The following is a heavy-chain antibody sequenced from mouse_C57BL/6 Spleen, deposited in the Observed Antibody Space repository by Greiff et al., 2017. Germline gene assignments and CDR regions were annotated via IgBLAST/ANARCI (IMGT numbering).Heavy chain of an antibody. CDR3: ARSGLTSGYFDV. V-gene: IGHV1-80*01. CDR1: GYAFSSYW. J-gene: IGHJ1*03. D-gene: IGHD3-1*01. Sequence: LVESGAELVKPGASVKISCKASGYAFSSYWMNWVKQRPGKGLEWIGQIYPGDGDTNYNGKFKGKATLTADKSSSTAYMQLSSLTSEDSAVYFCARSGLTSGYFDVWGTGTTVTVSS. CDR2: IYPGDGDT.